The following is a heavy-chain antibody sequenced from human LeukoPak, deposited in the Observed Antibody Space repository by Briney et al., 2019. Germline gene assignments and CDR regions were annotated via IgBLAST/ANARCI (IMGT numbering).Heavy chain of an antibody. CDR3: VRVRFLEWLEGGDFDY. CDR2: ISSSGSTI. D-gene: IGHD3-3*01. V-gene: IGHV3-48*03. Sequence: PGGSLRLSCAASGFTFSSYEMNWVRQAPGKGLEWVSYISSSGSTIYYADSVKGRFTISRDNAKNSLYLQMNSLRAEDTAVYYCVRVRFLEWLEGGDFDYWGQGTLVTVSS. CDR1: GFTFSSYE. J-gene: IGHJ4*02.